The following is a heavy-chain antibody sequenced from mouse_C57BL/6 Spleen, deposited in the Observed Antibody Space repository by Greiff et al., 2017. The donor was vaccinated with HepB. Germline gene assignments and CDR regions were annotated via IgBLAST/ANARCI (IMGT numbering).Heavy chain of an antibody. Sequence: QVQLQQPGAELVKPGASVKLSCKASGYNFTSYWMHWVKQRPGQGLEWIGMIHPNSGSTNYNEKFKSKATLTVDKSSSTGYMQISSLTSEDSAVYYCAREEGSNYIDYWGQGTTLTVSS. V-gene: IGHV1-64*01. CDR1: GYNFTSYW. CDR3: AREEGSNYIDY. J-gene: IGHJ2*01. CDR2: IHPNSGST.